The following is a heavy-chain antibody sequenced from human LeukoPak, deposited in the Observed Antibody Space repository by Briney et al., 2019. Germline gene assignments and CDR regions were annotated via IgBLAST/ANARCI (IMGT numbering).Heavy chain of an antibody. CDR2: IIPIFGTA. V-gene: IGHV1-69*05. Sequence: ASVKVSCKASGGTFSSYAIRWVRQAPGQGLEWMGGIIPIFGTANYAQKFQGRVTITTDESTSTAYMELSSLRSEDTAVYYCARGYCSSTSCYFHPWGQGTLVTVSS. CDR3: ARGYCSSTSCYFHP. D-gene: IGHD2-2*01. J-gene: IGHJ5*02. CDR1: GGTFSSYA.